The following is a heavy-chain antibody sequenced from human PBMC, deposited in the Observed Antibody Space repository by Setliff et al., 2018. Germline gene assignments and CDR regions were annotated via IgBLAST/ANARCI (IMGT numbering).Heavy chain of an antibody. V-gene: IGHV7-4-1*02. CDR2: INTNTGNP. J-gene: IGHJ3*02. D-gene: IGHD3-16*01. CDR3: ARGRPKNYVWGSYDSFDI. CDR1: GYTFTSYD. Sequence: ASVKVSCKASGYTFTSYDINWVRQATGQGLEWMGWINTNTGNPTYAQGFTGRFVFSLDISVSTAYLQISSLKAEDTAVYYCARGRPKNYVWGSYDSFDIWGQGTMVTVSS.